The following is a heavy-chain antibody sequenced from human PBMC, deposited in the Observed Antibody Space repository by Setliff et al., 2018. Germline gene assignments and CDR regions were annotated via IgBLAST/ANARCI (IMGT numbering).Heavy chain of an antibody. V-gene: IGHV1-69*05. CDR3: VREGVDTRSSTDYRYYMDV. D-gene: IGHD5-18*01. CDR2: TIPMFGST. Sequence: WASVKVSCKASGDTFSSYGISWVRQAPGQGLEWMGGTIPMFGSTSYAQKFQGRVTIITDESTTTAYMELSSLGSEDTAVYYCVREGVDTRSSTDYRYYMDVWGKGTTVTVSS. CDR1: GDTFSSYG. J-gene: IGHJ6*03.